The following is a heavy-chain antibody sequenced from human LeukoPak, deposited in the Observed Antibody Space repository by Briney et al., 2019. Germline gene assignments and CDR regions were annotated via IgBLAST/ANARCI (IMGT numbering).Heavy chain of an antibody. CDR2: INHSGST. Sequence: SETLSLTCAVYGGSFSGYYWSWIRQHPGKGLEWIGEINHSGSTNYNPSLKSRVTISVDTSKNQFSLKLSSVTAADTAVYYCARTPLRGSYYFDYWGQGTLVTVSS. CDR3: ARTPLRGSYYFDY. J-gene: IGHJ4*02. D-gene: IGHD2-15*01. V-gene: IGHV4-34*01. CDR1: GGSFSGYY.